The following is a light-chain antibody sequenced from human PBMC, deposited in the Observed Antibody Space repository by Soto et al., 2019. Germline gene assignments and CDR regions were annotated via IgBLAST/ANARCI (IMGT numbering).Light chain of an antibody. J-gene: IGKJ4*01. CDR3: MQALQTPPA. CDR2: LGS. V-gene: IGKV2-28*01. CDR1: QSLLHSNGYNY. Sequence: EIVMTQTPLSLPVTPGEPASISCRSSQSLLHSNGYNYLDWYMQKPGQSPHLLIYLGSNRASGVPDRFSGSGSGTDFTLKISRVEAEDVGVYYCMQALQTPPAFGGGTKVDI.